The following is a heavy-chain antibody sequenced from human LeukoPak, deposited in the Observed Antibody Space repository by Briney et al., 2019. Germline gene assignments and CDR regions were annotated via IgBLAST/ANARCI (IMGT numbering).Heavy chain of an antibody. CDR2: IYTSGST. J-gene: IGHJ4*02. CDR3: ARTTVVTGLDY. Sequence: PSETLSLTCAVYGGSLNGYYWSWIRQPPGKGLEWIGYIYTSGSTNYNPSLKSRVTISVDTSKNQFSLKLSSVTAADTAVYYCARTTVVTGLDYWGQGTLVTVSS. D-gene: IGHD4-23*01. V-gene: IGHV4-4*09. CDR1: GGSLNGYY.